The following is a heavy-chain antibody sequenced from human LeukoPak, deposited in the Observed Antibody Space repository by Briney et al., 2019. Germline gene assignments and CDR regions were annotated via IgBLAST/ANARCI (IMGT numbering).Heavy chain of an antibody. CDR2: INAGNGNT. V-gene: IGHV1-3*01. CDR3: ARDFRGYSYTNVGDY. CDR1: GYTFTSYA. Sequence: ASVKVSCKASGYTFTSYAMHWVRQAPGQRLEWMGWINAGNGNTKYSQKFQGRVTITRDTSASTAYMELSSLRSEDTAVYYCARDFRGYSYTNVGDYWGQGTLVTVSS. D-gene: IGHD5-18*01. J-gene: IGHJ4*02.